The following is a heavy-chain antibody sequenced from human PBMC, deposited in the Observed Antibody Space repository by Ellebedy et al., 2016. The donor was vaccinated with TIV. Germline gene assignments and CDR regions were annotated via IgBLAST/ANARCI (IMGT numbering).Heavy chain of an antibody. CDR1: GGSISSYY. D-gene: IGHD3-22*01. Sequence: SETLSLTXTVSGGSISSYYWSWIRQPPGKGLEWIGYIYYSGSTNYNPSLKSRVTISVDTSKNQFSLKLSSVTAADTAVYYCARDAVVMLGGDYYYYYGMDVWGQGTTVTVSS. J-gene: IGHJ6*02. CDR3: ARDAVVMLGGDYYYYYGMDV. V-gene: IGHV4-59*01. CDR2: IYYSGST.